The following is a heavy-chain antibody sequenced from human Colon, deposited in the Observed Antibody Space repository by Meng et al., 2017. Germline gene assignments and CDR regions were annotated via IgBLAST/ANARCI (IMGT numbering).Heavy chain of an antibody. CDR3: ARSSITMIVVVIYYFDY. Sequence: GESLKISCAASGFTFSSYAMHWVRQAPGKGLEWVAVISYDGSNKYYADSVKGRFTISRDNSKNTLYLQMNSLRAEDTAVYYCARSSITMIVVVIYYFDYWGQGTLVIVSS. CDR2: ISYDGSNK. J-gene: IGHJ4*02. CDR1: GFTFSSYA. D-gene: IGHD3-22*01. V-gene: IGHV3-30*01.